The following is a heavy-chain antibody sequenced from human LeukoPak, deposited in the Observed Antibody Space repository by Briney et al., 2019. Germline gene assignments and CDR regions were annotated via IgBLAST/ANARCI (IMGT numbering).Heavy chain of an antibody. V-gene: IGHV1-18*01. J-gene: IGHJ4*03. CDR1: GYTFTSYG. CDR3: AREGYSYGYNY. CDR2: ISAYNGNT. D-gene: IGHD5-18*01. Sequence: ASVKVSCKASGYTFTSYGISWVRQAPGQGLEWMGWISAYNGNTNYAQKLQGRVTMTTDTSTSTAYLELRSLSPDDTAVYYCAREGYSYGYNYWGPGTLVTVSS.